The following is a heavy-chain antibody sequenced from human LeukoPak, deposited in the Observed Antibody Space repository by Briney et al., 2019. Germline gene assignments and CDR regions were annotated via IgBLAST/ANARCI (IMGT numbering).Heavy chain of an antibody. J-gene: IGHJ4*02. CDR2: VNSGDGT. CDR3: AKRQPYYFDY. CDR1: GFTFSYYG. Sequence: GGSLRLSCAASGFTFSYYGMSWVRQAPGKGLEWVSSVNSGDGTYYADPVRGRFTISRDKSRNTLYLQMNSLRADDTAIYYCAKRQPYYFDYWGQGTLVTVSS. V-gene: IGHV3-23*01. D-gene: IGHD1-1*01.